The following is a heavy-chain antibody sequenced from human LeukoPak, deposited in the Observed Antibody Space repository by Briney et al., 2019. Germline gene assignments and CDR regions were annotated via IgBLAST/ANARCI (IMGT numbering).Heavy chain of an antibody. J-gene: IGHJ6*03. CDR2: IYYSGST. V-gene: IGHV4-39*07. CDR3: ARDRASSHMDV. Sequence: SETLSLTCTVSGGSISSSSYYWGWIRQPPGKGLEWIGSIYYSGSTYYNPSLKSRVTISVDTSKNQFSLKLCSVTAADTAVYYCARDRASSHMDVWGKGTTVTVSS. CDR1: GGSISSSSYY.